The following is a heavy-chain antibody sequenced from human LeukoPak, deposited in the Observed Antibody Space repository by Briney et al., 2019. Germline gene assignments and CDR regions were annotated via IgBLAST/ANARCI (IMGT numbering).Heavy chain of an antibody. CDR3: ARDLRGLGDFLDY. V-gene: IGHV1-2*02. Sequence: ASVKVSCKASGGTFSSNAINWVRQAPGQGLEWMGWINPDSGSAIFAQKFQGRVTMTRDTSTNTAYMELNRLRSDGTAVYYCARDLRGLGDFLDYWGQGTLVTVSS. CDR2: INPDSGSA. D-gene: IGHD3-10*01. CDR1: GGTFSSNA. J-gene: IGHJ4*02.